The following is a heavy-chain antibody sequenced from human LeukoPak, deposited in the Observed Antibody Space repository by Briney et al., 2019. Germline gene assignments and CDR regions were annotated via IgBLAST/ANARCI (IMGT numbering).Heavy chain of an antibody. CDR1: GFTFSSYA. D-gene: IGHD5-18*01. V-gene: IGHV3-23*01. Sequence: GGSLRLSCAASGFTFSSYAMSWVRQAPGKGLEGVSTISGSSGSTYYADSVKGRFTISRDNSKNTLYLQMNSLRSEDTAVYYCAKDRGYSYGTWGQGTLVTVSS. CDR2: ISGSSGST. J-gene: IGHJ5*02. CDR3: AKDRGYSYGT.